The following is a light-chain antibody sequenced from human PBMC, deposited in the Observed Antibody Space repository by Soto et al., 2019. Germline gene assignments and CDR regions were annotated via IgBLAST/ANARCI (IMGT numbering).Light chain of an antibody. V-gene: IGKV3-15*01. J-gene: IGKJ1*01. Sequence: EIAVTQSPPSLSVFPGKRATLSCRASQSISSNLAWYQQEPGQAPRLLIYDASTRATGIPARFSGSGSGTEFSLTISSLQSEDSAVYFCQQYNNWPRTFGQGTKVDIK. CDR3: QQYNNWPRT. CDR1: QSISSN. CDR2: DAS.